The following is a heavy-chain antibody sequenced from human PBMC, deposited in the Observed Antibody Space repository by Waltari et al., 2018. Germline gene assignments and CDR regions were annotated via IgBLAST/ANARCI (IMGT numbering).Heavy chain of an antibody. CDR1: GFTFSSYG. J-gene: IGHJ4*02. D-gene: IGHD3-16*01. Sequence: QVQLVESGGGVVQPGRSLRLSCAASGFTFSSYGMHWVRQAPGKGLGWVAVISYDGSNKYYADSVKGRFTISRDNSKNTLYRQMNSLRAEDTAVYYCARRGETYYDYVWGSFDYWGQGTLVTVSS. CDR2: ISYDGSNK. V-gene: IGHV3-30*03. CDR3: ARRGETYYDYVWGSFDY.